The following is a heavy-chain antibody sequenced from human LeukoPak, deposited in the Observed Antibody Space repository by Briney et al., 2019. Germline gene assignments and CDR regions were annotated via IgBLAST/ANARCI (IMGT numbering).Heavy chain of an antibody. D-gene: IGHD6-19*01. J-gene: IGHJ4*02. CDR1: GDSVSSNSAA. Sequence: SQTLSLTCAISGDSVSSNSAAWNWIRQSPSRGLEWLGRTYSRSKWTNDYAVSVKSRITINPETSKNQFSLQLNSVTPEDTAVYYCASGVAGIAVAGTFDYWGQGTLVTVSS. CDR2: TYSRSKWTN. V-gene: IGHV6-1*01. CDR3: ASGVAGIAVAGTFDY.